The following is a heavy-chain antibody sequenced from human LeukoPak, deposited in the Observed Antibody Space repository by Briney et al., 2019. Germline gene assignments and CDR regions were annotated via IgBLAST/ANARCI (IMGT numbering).Heavy chain of an antibody. D-gene: IGHD1-26*01. Sequence: GGSLRLSCAASGFTFSSYWMSWVRQAPGKGLEWVANIKQDGSEKYYVDSVKGRFTISRDNAKNSLYLQMHSLRAEDRAVYYCARAKSGSSARYWGQGTLVTVSS. CDR1: GFTFSSYW. V-gene: IGHV3-7*01. CDR2: IKQDGSEK. J-gene: IGHJ4*02. CDR3: ARAKSGSSARY.